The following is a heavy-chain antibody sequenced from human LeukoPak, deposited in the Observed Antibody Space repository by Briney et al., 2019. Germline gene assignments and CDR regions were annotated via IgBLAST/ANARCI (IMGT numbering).Heavy chain of an antibody. D-gene: IGHD3-16*01. V-gene: IGHV3-74*01. CDR3: AKGDSYDYVWGSYEV. Sequence: GGSLRLSCAASGFTFSSYWMHWVRQAPGKGLVWVSRINSDGSSTSYADSVKGRFTISRDNSKNTLYLQMNSLRAEDTAVYYCAKGDSYDYVWGSYEVWGQGTLVTVSS. J-gene: IGHJ4*02. CDR1: GFTFSSYW. CDR2: INSDGSST.